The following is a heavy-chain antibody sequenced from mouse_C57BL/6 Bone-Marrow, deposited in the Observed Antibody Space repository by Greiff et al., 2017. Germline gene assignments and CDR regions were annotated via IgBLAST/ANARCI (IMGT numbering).Heavy chain of an antibody. D-gene: IGHD2-3*01. CDR1: GFTFSSYA. CDR3: ASDGYYGYFDV. J-gene: IGHJ1*03. V-gene: IGHV5-4*03. Sequence: EVKLVESGGGLVKPGGSLKLSCAASGFTFSSYAMSWVRQTPEKRLEWVATISDGGSYTYYPDNVKGRFTISRDNAKNNLYLQMSHLKSEDTAMYYWASDGYYGYFDVWGTGTTVTVSS. CDR2: ISDGGSYT.